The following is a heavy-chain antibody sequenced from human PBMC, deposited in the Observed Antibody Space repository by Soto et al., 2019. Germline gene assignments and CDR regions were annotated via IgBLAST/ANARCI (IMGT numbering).Heavy chain of an antibody. CDR3: ARLQAAAGDHDRTFDY. Sequence: PGEPRKFSCRVSGYGFTSYGTSGFRQLPGKGLEWMGRIDPSDSYTNYSPSFQGHVTISADKSISTAYLQWSSLKASDTAMYYCARLQAAAGDHDRTFDYWGQGTLVTVS. D-gene: IGHD6-13*01. CDR2: IDPSDSYT. CDR1: GYGFTSYG. V-gene: IGHV5-10-1*01. J-gene: IGHJ4*02.